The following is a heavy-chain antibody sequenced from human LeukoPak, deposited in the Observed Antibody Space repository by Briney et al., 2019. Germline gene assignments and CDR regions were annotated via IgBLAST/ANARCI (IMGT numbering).Heavy chain of an antibody. V-gene: IGHV4-39*01. CDR3: ARHCSDGSCYEY. CDR2: IDYSRKT. Sequence: SETLSLTCTVSGGSIGSSRFYWGWLRQPPGKGLEWTGSIDYSRKTFYNPSLKSRVTISVDTSKNQFSLKLSSVTAADTAVYYCARHCSDGSCYEYWGQGTLVTVSS. J-gene: IGHJ4*02. CDR1: GGSIGSSRFY. D-gene: IGHD2-15*01.